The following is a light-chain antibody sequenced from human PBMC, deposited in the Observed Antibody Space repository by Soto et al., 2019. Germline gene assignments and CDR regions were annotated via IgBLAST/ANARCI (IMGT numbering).Light chain of an antibody. V-gene: IGLV2-14*01. CDR2: DVS. Sequence: QSALTQPASVSGSPGQSITISCTGTSSDVGGYNYVSWYQQHPGKAPKLMIYDVSNRHSGVSNRFSVSKSGNTASLTISGLQAEDEADYYCSSYTSSSTLVFGGGTKLTVL. J-gene: IGLJ2*01. CDR3: SSYTSSSTLV. CDR1: SSDVGGYNY.